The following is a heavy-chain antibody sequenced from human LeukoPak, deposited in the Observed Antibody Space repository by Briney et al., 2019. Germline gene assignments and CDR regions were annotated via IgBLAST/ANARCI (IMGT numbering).Heavy chain of an antibody. D-gene: IGHD3-22*01. CDR3: ASGWGYYDSSGYYDY. CDR2: INPSGGST. CDR1: GYTFTSYY. J-gene: IGHJ4*02. V-gene: IGHV1-46*01. Sequence: GASVKVSCKAPGYTFTSYYMHWVRQAPGQGLEWMGIINPSGGSTSYAQKFQGRVTVTRDTSTGTVYMELSSLRSEDTAVYYCASGWGYYDSSGYYDYWGQGTLVTVSS.